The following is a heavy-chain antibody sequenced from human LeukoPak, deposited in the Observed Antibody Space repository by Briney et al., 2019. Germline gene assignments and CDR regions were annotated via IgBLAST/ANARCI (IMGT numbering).Heavy chain of an antibody. J-gene: IGHJ4*02. CDR3: ARKSGYDFWSGYYSSGFDY. D-gene: IGHD3-3*01. CDR2: INPNSGGT. V-gene: IGHV1-2*02. Sequence: ASVKVSCKASGYTFTGYYMHWVRQAPGQGLEWMGWINPNSGGTNYAQKFQGRVTMTRDTSISTAYMELSRLRSDDTAVYYCARKSGYDFWSGYYSSGFDYWGQGTLVTVSS. CDR1: GYTFTGYY.